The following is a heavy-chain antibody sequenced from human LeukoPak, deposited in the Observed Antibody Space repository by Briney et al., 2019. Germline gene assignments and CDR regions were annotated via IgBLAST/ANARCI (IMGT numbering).Heavy chain of an antibody. CDR2: INPNSGST. Sequence: GASVKVSCKASGYTFTTYGISWVRQAPGQGLEWMGWINPNSGSTNYAQNFQGRVTMTRDTSIGTAYMVMSRLRSDDTAVYYCASLTGTTCYWGQGTLVTVSS. D-gene: IGHD1-20*01. CDR1: GYTFTTYG. CDR3: ASLTGTTCY. V-gene: IGHV1-2*02. J-gene: IGHJ4*02.